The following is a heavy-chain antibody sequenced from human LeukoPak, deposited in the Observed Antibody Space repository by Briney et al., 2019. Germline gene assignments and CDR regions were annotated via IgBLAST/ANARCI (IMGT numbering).Heavy chain of an antibody. V-gene: IGHV1-18*01. CDR3: ARDQSSSGWSRGYYYYYGMDV. D-gene: IGHD6-19*01. Sequence: ASVKVSCKASGYTFTSYGISWVRQAPGQGLEWMGWISAYNGNTNYAQKLQGRVTMTTDTSTSTAYMELRSLRSDDTAVYYCARDQSSSGWSRGYYYYYGMDVWGQGTTVTVSS. J-gene: IGHJ6*02. CDR1: GYTFTSYG. CDR2: ISAYNGNT.